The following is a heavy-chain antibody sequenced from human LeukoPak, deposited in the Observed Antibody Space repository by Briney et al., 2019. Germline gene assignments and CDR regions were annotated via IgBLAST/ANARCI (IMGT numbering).Heavy chain of an antibody. V-gene: IGHV1-3*01. D-gene: IGHD3-10*01. J-gene: IGHJ5*02. CDR1: GYTFTSYV. CDR2: INAGNGNT. CDR3: ATSRRITMVRGVIIGWFDP. Sequence: GASVKVSCKASGYTFTSYVMHWVRQAPGQRLEWMGWINAGNGNTKYSQKFQGRVTITRETSASTAYMELSSLRSEDSAVHYWATSRRITMVRGVIIGWFDPWGQGTLVTVSS.